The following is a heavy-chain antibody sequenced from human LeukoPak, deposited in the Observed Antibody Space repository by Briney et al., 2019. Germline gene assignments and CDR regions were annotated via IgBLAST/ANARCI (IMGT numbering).Heavy chain of an antibody. Sequence: SETLSLTCAVSGYSINSGYYWGWIRQPPGKGLEWIGSIYHSGSTYYNPSLKSRVTISVDTSKNQFSLKLSSVIAADTAVYCCARAASIAVASPGTFDYWGQGTLVTVS. CDR1: GYSINSGYY. CDR2: IYHSGST. V-gene: IGHV4-38-2*01. CDR3: ARAASIAVASPGTFDY. D-gene: IGHD6-19*01. J-gene: IGHJ4*02.